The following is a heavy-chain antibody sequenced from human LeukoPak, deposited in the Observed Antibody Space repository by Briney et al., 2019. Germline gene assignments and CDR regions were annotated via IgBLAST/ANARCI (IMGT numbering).Heavy chain of an antibody. CDR3: VRHISTNTGYFDS. J-gene: IGHJ4*02. Sequence: SETLSLTCTVSGGSINSHIYYWGWIRQPPGKGLEWIGSVYYDGTSHSNPSLKTRVGVFVDTSRDQFSLDLDFVTAADTALYYCVRHISTNTGYFDSCGQGTLVSVSS. CDR2: VYYDGTS. V-gene: IGHV4-39*01. CDR1: GGSINSHIYY. D-gene: IGHD5-24*01.